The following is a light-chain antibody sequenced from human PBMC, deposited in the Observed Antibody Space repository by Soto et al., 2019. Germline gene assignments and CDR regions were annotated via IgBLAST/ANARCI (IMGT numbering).Light chain of an antibody. Sequence: QSALTQPPSASGSLGQSVTIPCTGTSSDVGDYNYVSWYQQHPGKVPKLMIYEVSKRPSGVPDRFSGSKSGNTASLTVSGLQAEDEADYYCQSYDNSLLAYVFGGGTKLTVL. V-gene: IGLV2-8*01. J-gene: IGLJ2*01. CDR1: SSDVGDYNY. CDR3: QSYDNSLLAYV. CDR2: EVS.